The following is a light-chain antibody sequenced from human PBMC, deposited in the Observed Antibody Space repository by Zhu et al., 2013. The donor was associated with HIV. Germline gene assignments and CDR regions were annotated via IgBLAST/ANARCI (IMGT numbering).Light chain of an antibody. V-gene: IGKV1-5*01. Sequence: DIQMTQSPSTLSASVGDRVTITCRASQSISSWLAWYQQKPGKAPNLLIYDASSLDSGVPSRFSGSGSGTDFTLTISSLQPEDVATYYCQKYNGASWTFGQGTKVEIK. CDR2: DAS. CDR3: QKYNGASWT. J-gene: IGKJ1*01. CDR1: QSISSW.